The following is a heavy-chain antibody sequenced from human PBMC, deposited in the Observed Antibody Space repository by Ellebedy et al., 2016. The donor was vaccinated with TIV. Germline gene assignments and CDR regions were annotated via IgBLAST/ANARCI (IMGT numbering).Heavy chain of an antibody. Sequence: GESLKISXAAPGFTFNFYSMNWVRQAAGKGLEWISYIVGTGTTTYYADSVKGRFTISRDDAKNSLYLHMNSLRDEDTAVYYCARRGNYLGDAFDIWGQGAMVIVSS. CDR3: ARRGNYLGDAFDI. J-gene: IGHJ3*02. V-gene: IGHV3-48*02. CDR2: IVGTGTTT. D-gene: IGHD1-26*01. CDR1: GFTFNFYS.